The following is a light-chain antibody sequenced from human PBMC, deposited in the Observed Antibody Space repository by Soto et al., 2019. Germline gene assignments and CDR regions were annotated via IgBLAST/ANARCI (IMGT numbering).Light chain of an antibody. J-gene: IGKJ1*01. CDR1: QGISNY. CDR2: AAS. CDR3: QKYNNAPWT. V-gene: IGKV1-27*01. Sequence: DTQMTQSPSSLSASVGDRVTITCRASQGISNYLAWYQQKPGKVPKLLIYAASTLQSGVPSRFSVSGSGTDFILTISSLQPEDVATYYCQKYNNAPWTFGQGTKVEIK.